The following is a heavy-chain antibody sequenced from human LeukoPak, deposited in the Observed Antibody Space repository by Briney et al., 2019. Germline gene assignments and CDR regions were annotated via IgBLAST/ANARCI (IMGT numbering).Heavy chain of an antibody. J-gene: IGHJ4*02. V-gene: IGHV4-59*01. CDR1: GGSISSYY. Sequence: SETLSLTCTVSGGSISSYYWSWIRQPPGKGLEWIGYIYYSGSTNYNPSLKSRVTISVDTSKNQFSPKLSSVTAADTAVYYCAREYGHMVRGVGFDYWGQGTLVTVSS. D-gene: IGHD3-10*01. CDR2: IYYSGST. CDR3: AREYGHMVRGVGFDY.